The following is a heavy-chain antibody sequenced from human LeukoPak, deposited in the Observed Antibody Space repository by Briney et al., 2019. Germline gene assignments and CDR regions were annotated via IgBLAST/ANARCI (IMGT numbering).Heavy chain of an antibody. CDR2: IYTGGGT. CDR1: GWSVSGDY. CDR3: AGPTVSGRYWYFDL. J-gene: IGHJ2*01. Sequence: GWSLTLSNAASGWSVSGDYMSWVRQAPRKGLEWVSVIYTGGGTDYADSVKGRFTISRDNSKNTLYLQMNSLRAEDTAVYYCAGPTVSGRYWYFDLWGRGTLVTVSS. D-gene: IGHD6-19*01. V-gene: IGHV3-53*01.